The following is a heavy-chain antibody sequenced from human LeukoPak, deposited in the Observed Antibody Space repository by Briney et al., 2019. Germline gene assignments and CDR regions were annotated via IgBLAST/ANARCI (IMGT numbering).Heavy chain of an antibody. D-gene: IGHD2-2*01. CDR2: FNPNSGGT. J-gene: IGHJ5*02. V-gene: IGHV1-2*02. CDR1: GYTFTGYY. Sequence: GASVKVSCKASGYTFTGYYMHWVRQAPGQGLEWMGWFNPNSGGTNYAQKFQGRVTMTRDTSISTAYMELSRLRSDDTAVYYCARQYQLLSNWFDPWGQGTLVTVSS. CDR3: ARQYQLLSNWFDP.